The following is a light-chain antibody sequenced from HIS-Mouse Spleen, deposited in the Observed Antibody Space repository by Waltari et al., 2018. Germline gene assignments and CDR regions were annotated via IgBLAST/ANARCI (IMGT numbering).Light chain of an antibody. V-gene: IGLV2-14*01. CDR3: SSYTSSSTLV. J-gene: IGLJ1*01. CDR1: SSDVGGYNY. CDR2: EVS. Sequence: QSALTQPASVSGSPGQSITISCTGTSSDVGGYNYFPWYQQHPGKAPKPMIYEVSNRPSGVSNRFSGSKSGNTASLTISGLQAEDEADYYCSSYTSSSTLVFGTGTKVTVL.